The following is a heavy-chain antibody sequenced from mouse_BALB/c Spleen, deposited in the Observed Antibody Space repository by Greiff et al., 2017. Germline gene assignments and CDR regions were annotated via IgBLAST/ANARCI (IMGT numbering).Heavy chain of an antibody. V-gene: IGHV3-2*02. Sequence: EVQGVESGPGLVKPSQSLSLTCTVTGYSITSDYAWNWIRQFPGNKLEWMGYISYSGSTSYNPSLKSRISITRDTSKNQFSLQLNSVTTEDTATYYCARDGTFDYWGQGTTLTVSS. CDR2: ISYSGST. D-gene: IGHD4-1*01. CDR1: GYSITSDYA. CDR3: ARDGTFDY. J-gene: IGHJ2*01.